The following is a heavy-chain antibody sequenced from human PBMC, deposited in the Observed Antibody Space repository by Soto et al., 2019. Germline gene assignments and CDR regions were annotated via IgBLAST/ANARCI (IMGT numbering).Heavy chain of an antibody. V-gene: IGHV3-23*01. Sequence: PGGSLRLSCAASGFTFSDSAMSWVRQAPGKGLEWVSAITGSGGNTFYADSVKGRFTISRDNSKSTLFLQMHSLRAEDTAVYYCAKGVLGYCSSNSCYAYAFWGQGTLVTGSS. CDR3: AKGVLGYCSSNSCYAYAF. CDR1: GFTFSDSA. CDR2: ITGSGGNT. J-gene: IGHJ4*02. D-gene: IGHD2-2*01.